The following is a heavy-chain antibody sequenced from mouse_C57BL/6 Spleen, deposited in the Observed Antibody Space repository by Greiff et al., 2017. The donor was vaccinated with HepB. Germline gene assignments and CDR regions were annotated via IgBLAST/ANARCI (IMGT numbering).Heavy chain of an antibody. CDR1: GYTFTSYG. D-gene: IGHD2-3*01. V-gene: IGHV1-81*01. CDR3: ARYCDGCCWYFDV. J-gene: IGHJ1*03. CDR2: IYPRSGNT. Sequence: VQLQQSGAELVRPGASVKLSCKASGYTFTSYGISWVKQRTGQGLEWIGEIYPRSGNTYYNEKFKGKATLTADKSSSTAYMKLRSLTSEDSAVYCCARYCDGCCWYFDVWGTGTTVTVSS.